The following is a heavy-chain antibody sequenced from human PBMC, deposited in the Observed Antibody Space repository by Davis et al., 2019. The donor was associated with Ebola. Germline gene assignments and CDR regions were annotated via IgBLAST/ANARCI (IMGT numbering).Heavy chain of an antibody. CDR3: ASRTGGNFGTFNM. CDR1: GGSLSPYT. D-gene: IGHD3-10*01. CDR2: IIPLIDMT. Sequence: AASVKVSCKASGGSLSPYTISWVRQAPGQGLEWLGRIIPLIDMTTYAQRFQGRITITADKSANICYLELNSLRPEDTALYYCASRTGGNFGTFNMWGQGTSVTVSS. V-gene: IGHV1-69*02. J-gene: IGHJ3*02.